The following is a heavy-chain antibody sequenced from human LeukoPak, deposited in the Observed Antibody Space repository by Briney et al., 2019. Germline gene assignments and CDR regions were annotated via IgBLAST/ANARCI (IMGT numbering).Heavy chain of an antibody. CDR1: GGSISSYY. D-gene: IGHD6-19*01. V-gene: IGHV4-59*12. CDR3: ARDVAVAGTRRFDY. J-gene: IGHJ4*02. Sequence: SETLSLTCTVSGGSISSYYWSWIRQPPGKGLERIGYIYYSGSTNYNPSLKSRVTISVDTSKNQFSLKLSSVTAADTAVYYCARDVAVAGTRRFDYWGQGTLVTVSS. CDR2: IYYSGST.